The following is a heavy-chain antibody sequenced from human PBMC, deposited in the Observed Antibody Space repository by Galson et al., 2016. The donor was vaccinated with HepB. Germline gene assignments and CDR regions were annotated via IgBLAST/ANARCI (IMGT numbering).Heavy chain of an antibody. CDR1: GFTFSSYS. D-gene: IGHD4-23*01. V-gene: IGHV3-21*04. CDR3: TKGYGGNPADY. J-gene: IGHJ4*02. Sequence: SLRLSCAASGFTFSSYSMNWVRQAPGKGLEWVSSISSVSSYIYYADSMKGRFTVSRDNAKNSLYLQMNSLRAEDTAVYYCTKGYGGNPADYWGQGTLVTVSS. CDR2: ISSVSSYI.